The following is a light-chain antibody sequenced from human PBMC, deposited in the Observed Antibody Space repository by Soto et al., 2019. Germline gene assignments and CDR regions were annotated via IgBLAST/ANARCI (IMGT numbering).Light chain of an antibody. V-gene: IGKV1-27*01. J-gene: IGKJ3*01. CDR3: QKYNSVPFT. CDR1: QDIINF. Sequence: DIQMTQSPSSLSASVGDRVTITCRASQDIINFLAWYQQTPGKVPKLLIYAASALQSGVPSRFSGSGSGTDFTLTISSLQPEDDATYYCQKYNSVPFTFGPGTKVDIK. CDR2: AAS.